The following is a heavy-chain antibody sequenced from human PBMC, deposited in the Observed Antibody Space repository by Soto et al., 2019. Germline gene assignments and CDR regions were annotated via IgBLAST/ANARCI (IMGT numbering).Heavy chain of an antibody. D-gene: IGHD5-18*01. CDR1: GGSISSGDYY. CDR2: IYYSGST. J-gene: IGHJ4*02. Sequence: SETLSLTCTVSGGSISSGDYYWSWIRQPPGKGLEWIGYIYYSGSTYYNPSLKSRVTISVDTSKNQFSLKLSSVTAADTAVYYCARGPRGYSYGTFDYWGQGTLVTVS. V-gene: IGHV4-30-4*01. CDR3: ARGPRGYSYGTFDY.